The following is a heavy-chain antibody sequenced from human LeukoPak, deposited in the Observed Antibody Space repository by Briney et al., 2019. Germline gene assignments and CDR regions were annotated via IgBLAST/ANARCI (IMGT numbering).Heavy chain of an antibody. J-gene: IGHJ3*02. V-gene: IGHV4-38-2*02. Sequence: KPSETLSLTCTVSGYSISSGYYWGWIRQPPGKGLEWIGSIYHSGSTYYNPSLKSRVTISVDTSKNQFSLKLSSVTAADTAVYYCAGIVVGNYDAFDIWGQGTMVTVSS. CDR1: GYSISSGYY. CDR3: AGIVVGNYDAFDI. D-gene: IGHD2-2*01. CDR2: IYHSGST.